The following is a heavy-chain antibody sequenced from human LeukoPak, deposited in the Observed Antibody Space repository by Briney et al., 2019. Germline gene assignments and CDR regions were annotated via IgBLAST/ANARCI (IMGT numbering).Heavy chain of an antibody. CDR3: VTSRYYYDSSGYYF. Sequence: GGSLRLSCAASGFTFSSYWMSWVRQAPGKGLEWVANIKQDGSEKYYVDSVKGRFAISRDNAKNSLYLQMNSLRAEDTAVYYCVTSRYYYDSSGYYFWGQGTLVTVSS. J-gene: IGHJ4*02. D-gene: IGHD3-22*01. V-gene: IGHV3-7*01. CDR2: IKQDGSEK. CDR1: GFTFSSYW.